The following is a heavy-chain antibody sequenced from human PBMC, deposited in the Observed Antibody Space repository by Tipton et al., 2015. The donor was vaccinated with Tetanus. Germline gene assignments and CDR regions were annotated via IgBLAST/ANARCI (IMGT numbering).Heavy chain of an antibody. CDR2: IIPVFGTP. Sequence: QSGPEVKKPGSSVKVSCKFSGGTFSTFPINWVRQAPGQGLEWMGRIIPVFGTPNYAHNFQGRVTITADESTSTAYLEVNSLRSEDTGVYYCARGEAAGMQGFGYWGQGSQVTVS. D-gene: IGHD6-13*01. J-gene: IGHJ4*02. CDR3: ARGEAAGMQGFGY. CDR1: GGTFSTFP. V-gene: IGHV1-69*01.